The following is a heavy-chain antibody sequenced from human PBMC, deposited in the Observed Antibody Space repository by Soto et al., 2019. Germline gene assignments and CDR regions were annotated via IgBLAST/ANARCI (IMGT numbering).Heavy chain of an antibody. V-gene: IGHV1-69*01. CDR2: IIPIFGTA. D-gene: IGHD3-22*01. Sequence: QVQLVQSGAEGEKPWSSVKVSCKASGGTFSSYSISWVRQAPGQGLEWMGGIIPIFGTANYAQKFQGRVTITADESTSTAYMELSSLRSEDTAVYYCARELVVVVPKGGFDPWGQGTLVTVSS. CDR3: ARELVVVVPKGGFDP. CDR1: GGTFSSYS. J-gene: IGHJ5*02.